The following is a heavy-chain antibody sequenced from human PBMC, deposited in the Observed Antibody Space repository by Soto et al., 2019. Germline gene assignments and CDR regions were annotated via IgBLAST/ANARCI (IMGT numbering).Heavy chain of an antibody. V-gene: IGHV1-18*01. CDR1: GYSYTAYS. D-gene: IGHD3-3*01. J-gene: IGHJ6*02. CDR3: ARGWATSYENNYYYCLDV. CDR2: IGAYNDNI. Sequence: QVPLVQSGAEVKKHGASVKVSCKASGYSYTAYSVTWVRQAPGQGLEWMGWIGAYNDNINYAQKFQGRGPMTTDTSTNTAYKELRNLRSDDTVVYYCARGWATSYENNYYYCLDVWVRGTTVTVSS.